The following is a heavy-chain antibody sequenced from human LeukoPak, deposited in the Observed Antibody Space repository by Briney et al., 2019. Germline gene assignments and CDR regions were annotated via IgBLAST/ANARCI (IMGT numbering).Heavy chain of an antibody. Sequence: SETLSLTCTVSDGSVSSYYWSWIRQPPGKGLEWIGYIYFSGTTNYNPSLKSRVAISVDTSKNQFSLKLSSVTAADTAVYYCARGTYSSSWYGGYYYYGMDVWGQGTTVTVSS. J-gene: IGHJ6*02. CDR1: DGSVSSYY. D-gene: IGHD6-13*01. CDR2: IYFSGTT. V-gene: IGHV4-59*08. CDR3: ARGTYSSSWYGGYYYYGMDV.